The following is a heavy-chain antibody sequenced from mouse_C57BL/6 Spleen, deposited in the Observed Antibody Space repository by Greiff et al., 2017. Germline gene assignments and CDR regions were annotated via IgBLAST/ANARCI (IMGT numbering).Heavy chain of an antibody. Sequence: QVQLQQSGAELVRPGASVTLSCKASGYTFTDYEMHWVKQTPVHGLEWIGAIDPETGGTAYNQKFKGKAILTADKSSSTSYMELRSLTSEDSAVYYCTGKQFAYWGQGTLVTVSA. D-gene: IGHD2-1*01. CDR2: IDPETGGT. V-gene: IGHV1-15*01. CDR1: GYTFTDYE. CDR3: TGKQFAY. J-gene: IGHJ3*01.